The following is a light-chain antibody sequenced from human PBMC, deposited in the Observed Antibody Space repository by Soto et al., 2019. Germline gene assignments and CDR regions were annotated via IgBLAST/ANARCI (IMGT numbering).Light chain of an antibody. CDR2: DVS. CDR1: SSDVGGYNY. CDR3: CSYAGTYTFVV. V-gene: IGLV2-11*02. J-gene: IGLJ2*01. Sequence: QSALTQPRSVSGSPGQSVTISCTGTSSDVGGYNYVSWYQQNPGKAPKLMIYDVSKRPSGVPDRFSGSKSDNTASLTISGLQAEDEADYYCCSYAGTYTFVVFGGVTKLTVL.